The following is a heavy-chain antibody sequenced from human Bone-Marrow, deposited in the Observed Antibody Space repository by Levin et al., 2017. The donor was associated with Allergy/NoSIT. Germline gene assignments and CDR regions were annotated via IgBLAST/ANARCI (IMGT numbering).Heavy chain of an antibody. CDR1: GGSISSYY. J-gene: IGHJ4*02. V-gene: IGHV4-59*01. D-gene: IGHD3-9*01. CDR2: IDYSGST. Sequence: SETLSLTCTVSGGSISSYYWSWIRQPPGKGLEWIGYIDYSGSTTYTPSLKSRVTISVVTSENLFFLKLSSVTAADTAVYYCARGPMTGNRVLDHWGQGTLVTVSS. CDR3: ARGPMTGNRVLDH.